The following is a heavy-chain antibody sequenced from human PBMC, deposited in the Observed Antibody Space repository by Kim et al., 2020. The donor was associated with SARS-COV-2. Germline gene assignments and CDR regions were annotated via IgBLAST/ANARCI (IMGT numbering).Heavy chain of an antibody. CDR2: ISGGGGTT. J-gene: IGHJ4*02. D-gene: IGHD3-10*01. CDR3: AKFSDYYASGSYSDC. Sequence: GGSLRLSCAASGFTFNNYAMGWVRQAPGKVLEWVSDISGGGGTTYYADSVKGRFTISRDNSKDTLYLQMNSLRAEDTAVYYCAKFSDYYASGSYSDCWGQGTLVTVSS. V-gene: IGHV3-23*01. CDR1: GFTFNNYA.